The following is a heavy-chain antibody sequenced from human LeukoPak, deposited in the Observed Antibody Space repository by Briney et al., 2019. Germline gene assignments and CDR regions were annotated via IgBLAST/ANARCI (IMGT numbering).Heavy chain of an antibody. J-gene: IGHJ6*02. CDR3: AREGKVVLWFGDLNYGMDV. CDR1: GFTFSDYY. CDR2: ISNSGNTI. D-gene: IGHD3-10*01. V-gene: IGHV3-11*01. Sequence: GSLRLSCAASGFTFSDYYVSWIRQAPGRGLEWVSYISNSGNTISYGDSVKGRFTISRDNAKNSLFLQMNSLRADDTAVYYCAREGKVVLWFGDLNYGMDVWGQGTTVTVSS.